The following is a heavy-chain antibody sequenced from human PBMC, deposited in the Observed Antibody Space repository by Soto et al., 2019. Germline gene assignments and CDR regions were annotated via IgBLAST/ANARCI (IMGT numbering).Heavy chain of an antibody. V-gene: IGHV4-30-4*01. CDR2: INYSGIT. J-gene: IGHJ4*02. CDR1: AESISSGDYY. Sequence: SETLSLTCTVFAESISSGDYYWSWIRQPPGKGLEWIGYINYSGITYYNPSLKSRVAISVDTSENRFSLKLSSVTAADTAVYYCAKDRLLYNWNYVLFDYWGQGTLVTVSS. CDR3: AKDRLLYNWNYVLFDY. D-gene: IGHD1-7*01.